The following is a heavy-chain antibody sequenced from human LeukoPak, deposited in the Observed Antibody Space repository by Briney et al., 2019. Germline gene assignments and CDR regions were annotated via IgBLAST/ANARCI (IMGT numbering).Heavy chain of an antibody. CDR2: INWNGGMT. V-gene: IGHV3-20*04. CDR3: AKDPSELRYFDWLLDY. CDR1: GFTFDDYG. D-gene: IGHD3-9*01. Sequence: GGSLRPSCAASGFTFDDYGMSWVRQGPGKGLEWVSGINWNGGMTAYADSVKGRFTISRDNSKNTLYLQMNSLRAEDTAVYYCAKDPSELRYFDWLLDYRGQGTLVTVSS. J-gene: IGHJ4*02.